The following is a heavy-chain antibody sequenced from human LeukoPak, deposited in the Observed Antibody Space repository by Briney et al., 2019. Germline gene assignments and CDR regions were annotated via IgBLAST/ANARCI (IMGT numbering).Heavy chain of an antibody. CDR3: ARDAMSSVTTSPYYFDY. Sequence: VASVKVSCKASGHTFSSNYIHWVRQAPGQGLEWMGIINPSGYTTYAQKFQGRVTMTRDTSTSTVYMELSSLRSEDTAVYYCARDAMSSVTTSPYYFDYWGQGTLVTVSS. J-gene: IGHJ4*02. CDR2: INPSGYT. CDR1: GHTFSSNY. D-gene: IGHD4-17*01. V-gene: IGHV1-46*01.